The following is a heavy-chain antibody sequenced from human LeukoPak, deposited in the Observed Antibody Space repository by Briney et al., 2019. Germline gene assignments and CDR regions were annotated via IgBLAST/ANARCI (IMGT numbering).Heavy chain of an antibody. CDR1: GYSFTNYY. CDR2: INPSGGST. CDR3: ARTRGYYFDY. J-gene: IGHJ4*02. V-gene: IGHV1-46*01. Sequence: WASVKVSCKASGYSFTNYYMHWVRQAPGQGLEWMGMINPSGGSTTYAQKFQGRVTITRDMSTSTVYMELSSLTSEDTAVYYCARTRGYYFDYWGQGTLVTVSS.